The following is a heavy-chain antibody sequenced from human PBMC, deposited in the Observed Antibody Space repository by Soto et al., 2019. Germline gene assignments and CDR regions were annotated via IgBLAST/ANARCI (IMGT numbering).Heavy chain of an antibody. CDR2: IYYSGST. J-gene: IGHJ6*03. V-gene: IGHV4-31*03. CDR1: GGSISSGGYY. D-gene: IGHD2-2*01. Sequence: QVQLQESGPGLVKPSQTLSLTCTVSGGSISSGGYYWSWIRQHPGKGLEWIGYIYYSGSTYYNPSLKSRVTISVDTSKNQFSLKLSSVTVADTAVYYCARVDCSSTSCYHYYMDVWGKGTTVTVSS. CDR3: ARVDCSSTSCYHYYMDV.